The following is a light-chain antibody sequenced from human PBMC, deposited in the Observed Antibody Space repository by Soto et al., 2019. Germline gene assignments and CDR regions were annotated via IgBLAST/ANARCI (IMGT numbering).Light chain of an antibody. Sequence: DIQMTQSPSTLSASVGDRVTITCRASQSISSWLAWYQQEPGKAPKLLIYAASSLQSGVPSRFSGSGSGTDFTLTISSLQPEDFATYYCQQSYSTPRITFGQGTRLEIK. CDR1: QSISSW. J-gene: IGKJ5*01. CDR3: QQSYSTPRIT. V-gene: IGKV1-39*01. CDR2: AAS.